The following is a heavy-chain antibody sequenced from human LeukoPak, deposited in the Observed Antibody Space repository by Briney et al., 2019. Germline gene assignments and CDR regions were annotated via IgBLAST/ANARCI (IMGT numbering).Heavy chain of an antibody. CDR3: ARVSSSWYFGFWYFDL. Sequence: SETLSLTCTVSGGSISSYYWSWIRQPPGKGLEWIGYIYYSGSTNYNPSLKSRVTISVDTSKNQFSLKLSSVTAADTAVYYCARVSSSWYFGFWYFDLWGRGTLVTVSS. V-gene: IGHV4-59*01. CDR2: IYYSGST. D-gene: IGHD6-13*01. CDR1: GGSISSYY. J-gene: IGHJ2*01.